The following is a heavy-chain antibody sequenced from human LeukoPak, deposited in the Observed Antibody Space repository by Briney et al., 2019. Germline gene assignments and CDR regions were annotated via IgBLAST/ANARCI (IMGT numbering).Heavy chain of an antibody. V-gene: IGHV3-30-3*01. D-gene: IGHD1-26*01. Sequence: GRSLRLSCAASGFTFSSYAMHWVRQAPGKGLEWVAVISYDGSNKYYADSVKGRFTISRDNSKNTLYLQVSSLRAEDAAVYYCAKGGKWDVTPFDYWGQGTLVTVSS. CDR1: GFTFSSYA. CDR2: ISYDGSNK. J-gene: IGHJ4*02. CDR3: AKGGKWDVTPFDY.